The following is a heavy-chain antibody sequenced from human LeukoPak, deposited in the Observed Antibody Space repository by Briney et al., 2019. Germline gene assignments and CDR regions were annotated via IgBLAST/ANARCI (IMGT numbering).Heavy chain of an antibody. D-gene: IGHD3-22*01. V-gene: IGHV4-34*01. CDR1: GGSFSGYY. J-gene: IGHJ4*02. Sequence: SETLSLSCAVYGGSFSGYYFSWIRQPPGKGLEWIGEINHSGSTNYNPSLKSRVTISVDTSKNQFSLKLSSVTAADTAVYYCARQNYYGCSGLVYWAQEPLVTVSS. CDR3: ARQNYYGCSGLVY. CDR2: INHSGST.